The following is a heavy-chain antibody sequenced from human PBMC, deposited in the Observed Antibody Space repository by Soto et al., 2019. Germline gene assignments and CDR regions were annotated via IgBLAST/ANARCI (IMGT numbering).Heavy chain of an antibody. CDR2: ISSSGSTI. CDR1: GFTFSSYE. V-gene: IGHV3-48*03. CDR3: ARDWARSGWYDAFDI. D-gene: IGHD6-19*01. Sequence: GGSLRLSCAASGFTFSSYEMNWVRQAPGKGLEWVSYISSSGSTIYYADSVKGRFTISRDNAKNSLYLQMNSLRAEDTAVYYCARDWARSGWYDAFDIWGQGTMVTVSS. J-gene: IGHJ3*02.